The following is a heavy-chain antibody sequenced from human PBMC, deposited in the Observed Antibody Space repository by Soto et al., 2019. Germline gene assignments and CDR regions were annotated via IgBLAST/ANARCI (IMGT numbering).Heavy chain of an antibody. J-gene: IGHJ5*02. CDR3: ARAGT. CDR2: ITPISGTT. CDR1: GGTFRSYA. Sequence: QVQLVQSGAEVKKPGSSMKVSCKVSGGTFRSYAINWVRQAPGQGLEWMGGITPISGTTNYAQKFQGRVTITADESTNTAYMDLSSLRSDATAVYYCARAGTWGQGSPVTVSS. V-gene: IGHV1-69*01.